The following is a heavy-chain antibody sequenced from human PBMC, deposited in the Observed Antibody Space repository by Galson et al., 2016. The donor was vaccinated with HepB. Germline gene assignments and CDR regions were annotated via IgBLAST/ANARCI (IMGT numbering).Heavy chain of an antibody. CDR1: SGSISSSRYY. V-gene: IGHV4-39*01. CDR2: VYYSGTA. Sequence: SETQSLTCTVSSGSISSSRYYWGWIRQPPGKGLEWIGSVYYSGTAYYDPSLKSRVSISVDTSKNQFSLRLSSVTAGDTAVYFCASHCGGDCYNNLADAFDIWGRGTMVTVSS. CDR3: ASHCGGDCYNNLADAFDI. J-gene: IGHJ3*02. D-gene: IGHD2-21*01.